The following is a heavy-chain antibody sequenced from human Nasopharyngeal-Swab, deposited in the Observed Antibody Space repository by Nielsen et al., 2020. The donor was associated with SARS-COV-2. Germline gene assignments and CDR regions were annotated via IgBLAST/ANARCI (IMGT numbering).Heavy chain of an antibody. Sequence: ASVKVSCKASGYTFTSYAMHWVRQAPGQRLEWMGWINAGNGNTKYSQKFQGRVTITRDTSASTAYMELSSLRSEDTAVYYCARVSGGKWLPTRGSFDYWGQGTLVTVSS. V-gene: IGHV1-3*01. CDR3: ARVSGGKWLPTRGSFDY. CDR1: GYTFTSYA. CDR2: INAGNGNT. D-gene: IGHD5-12*01. J-gene: IGHJ4*02.